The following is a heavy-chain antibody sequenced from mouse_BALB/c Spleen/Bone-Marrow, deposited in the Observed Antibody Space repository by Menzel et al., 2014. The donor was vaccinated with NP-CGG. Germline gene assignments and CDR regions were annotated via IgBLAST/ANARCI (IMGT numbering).Heavy chain of an antibody. CDR1: GYSITSGYS. CDR3: SRHLTWYAMDY. V-gene: IGHV3-1*02. D-gene: IGHD4-1*01. Sequence: DVLLVESGPDLVKPSQSLSLTCTVTGYSITSGYSWHWIRQFPGNKLEWMGYIQHSGSTNYNPSLKSRISITRDTSKNQFFLQLNSVTPEDTATYYCSRHLTWYAMDYWGQGTSFTVSS. CDR2: IQHSGST. J-gene: IGHJ4*01.